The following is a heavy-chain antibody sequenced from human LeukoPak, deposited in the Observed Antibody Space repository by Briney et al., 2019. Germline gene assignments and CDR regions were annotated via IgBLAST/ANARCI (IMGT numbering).Heavy chain of an antibody. V-gene: IGHV1-69*13. D-gene: IGHD3-16*01. CDR1: GGTFSSYA. Sequence: ASVKVSCKASGGTFSSYAISWVRQAPGQGLEWMGGIIPIFGTANYAQKFQGRVTITADESTSTAYMELSSPRSEDTAVYYCARGGAWGLHAFDIWGQGTMVTVSS. CDR2: IIPIFGTA. J-gene: IGHJ3*02. CDR3: ARGGAWGLHAFDI.